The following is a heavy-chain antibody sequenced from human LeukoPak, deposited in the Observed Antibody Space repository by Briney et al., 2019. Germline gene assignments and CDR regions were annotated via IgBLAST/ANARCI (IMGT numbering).Heavy chain of an antibody. CDR3: ARSHYNSPPYYYYYMDV. CDR2: ISYDGSNK. D-gene: IGHD5-24*01. J-gene: IGHJ6*03. V-gene: IGHV3-30*01. Sequence: GGSLRLSCAASGFTFSSYAMHWVRQAPGEGLEWVAVISYDGSNKYYADSVKGRFTISRDNSKNTLYLQMNSLRAEDTAVYYCARSHYNSPPYYYYYMDVWGKGTTVTVSS. CDR1: GFTFSSYA.